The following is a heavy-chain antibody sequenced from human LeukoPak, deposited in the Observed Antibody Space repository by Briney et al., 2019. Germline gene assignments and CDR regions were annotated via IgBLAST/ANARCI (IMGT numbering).Heavy chain of an antibody. V-gene: IGHV4-30-2*01. CDR2: IYHSGST. J-gene: IGHJ3*02. CDR1: GGSISSGGYS. Sequence: PSETLSLTCAVSGGSISSGGYSWSWIRQPPGKGLEWIGYIYHSGSTYYNPSLKSRVTISVDRSKNQFSLKLSSVTAADTAVYYCARGYCSGGSCRGGAFDIWGQGTMVNASS. D-gene: IGHD2-15*01. CDR3: ARGYCSGGSCRGGAFDI.